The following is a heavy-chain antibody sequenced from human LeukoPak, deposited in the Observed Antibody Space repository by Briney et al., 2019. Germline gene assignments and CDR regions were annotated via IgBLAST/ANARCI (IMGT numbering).Heavy chain of an antibody. Sequence: GGSLRLSCAASGFTFSDYYMSWIRQAPGKGLEWVSYISSGSTIYYADSVKGRFSISRDHAKNLVYLQMNSLRAEDTAVYYCATFGLVAALDLWGQGTLVTVSS. D-gene: IGHD5-12*01. CDR2: ISSGSTI. J-gene: IGHJ4*02. CDR1: GFTFSDYY. CDR3: ATFGLVAALDL. V-gene: IGHV3-69-1*01.